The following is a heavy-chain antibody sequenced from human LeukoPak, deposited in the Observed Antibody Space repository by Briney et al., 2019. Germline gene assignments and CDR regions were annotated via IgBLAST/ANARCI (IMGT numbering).Heavy chain of an antibody. CDR1: GFTFSSYS. Sequence: PGGSLRLSCAASGFTFSSYSMHWVRQAPGKGLEWVSYISSSSGTIYYADSVKGRFTVSRDNAKNSVYLQMNSLRAEDTAVYYCATHPPYSDYAVYWGQGTLVTVSS. D-gene: IGHD4-11*01. CDR2: ISSSSGTI. CDR3: ATHPPYSDYAVY. J-gene: IGHJ4*02. V-gene: IGHV3-48*01.